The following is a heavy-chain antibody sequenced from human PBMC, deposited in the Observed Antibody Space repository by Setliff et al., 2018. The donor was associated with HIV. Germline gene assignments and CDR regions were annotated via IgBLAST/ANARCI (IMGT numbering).Heavy chain of an antibody. Sequence: SETLSLTCTVSGDSLNSSTYYWTWIRQRPGKGLEWIGYNYHGGRTNFNPSLKSRLTISLDTSKNQFSLRLNSVAAADTAVYYCARGKGFGAYYFIDVWGEGTTVTVSS. CDR2: NYHGGRT. J-gene: IGHJ6*03. CDR1: GDSLNSSTYY. V-gene: IGHV4-31*02. D-gene: IGHD3-10*01. CDR3: ARGKGFGAYYFIDV.